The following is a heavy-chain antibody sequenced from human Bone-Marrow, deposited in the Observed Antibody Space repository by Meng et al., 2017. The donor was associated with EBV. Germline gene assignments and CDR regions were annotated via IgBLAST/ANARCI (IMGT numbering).Heavy chain of an antibody. D-gene: IGHD6-13*01. CDR1: GFTLSNYW. CDR2: INVDGSDT. CDR3: SRSNWYPDY. Sequence: EVQLLGAGGGLVQPGVSLRRSCAASGFTLSNYWMHWVRQVPGKGLVWVSRINVDGSDTIYADSVKGRFTISRDNGKNTLYLQMNSLRADDTAVYYCSRSNWYPDYWGQGTLVTVSS. V-gene: IGHV3-74*01. J-gene: IGHJ4*02.